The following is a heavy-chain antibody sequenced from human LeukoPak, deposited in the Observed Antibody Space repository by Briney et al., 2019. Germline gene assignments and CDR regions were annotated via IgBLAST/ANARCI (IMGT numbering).Heavy chain of an antibody. CDR2: INDSGVT. D-gene: IGHD2-2*01. J-gene: IGHJ4*02. V-gene: IGHV4-34*01. CDR1: GGSFSGYY. CDR3: GRRLGDSSASQVSDH. Sequence: SETLSLTCAVYGGSFSGYYWSWIRQSPGEGLEWIGEINDSGVTNCNPSLESRVILSVDTSKNQFSLRLSSVAAADTGVYYCGRRLGDSSASQVSDHWGQGTLVTVSS.